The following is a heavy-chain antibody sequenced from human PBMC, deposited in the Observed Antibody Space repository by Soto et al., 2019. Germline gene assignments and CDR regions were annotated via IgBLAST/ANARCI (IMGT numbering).Heavy chain of an antibody. CDR2: IFYSGTT. Sequence: PSETLSLTCTVSGGSISIGNYYWCWIRQSPGKGLEWIGSIFYSGTTYYTPSLKSRVTISVDTSKNQFSLRLNSVTAADTAVYYCARHTSNGYYYLIEYWGQGTLVIVSS. D-gene: IGHD3-3*01. CDR3: ARHTSNGYYYLIEY. V-gene: IGHV4-39*01. CDR1: GGSISIGNYY. J-gene: IGHJ4*02.